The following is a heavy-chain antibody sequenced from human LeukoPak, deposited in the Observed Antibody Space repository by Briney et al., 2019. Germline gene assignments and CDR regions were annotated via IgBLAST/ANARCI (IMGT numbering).Heavy chain of an antibody. Sequence: ASVKVSCKASGYTFTSYGISWVRQAPGQGLEWMGWISAYNGNTNYAQKFQGRVTITADKSTNTAYMELSSLRSEDTAVYYCARERTYHYDSSGYRVDAFDIWGQGTMATVSS. V-gene: IGHV1-18*01. CDR3: ARERTYHYDSSGYRVDAFDI. J-gene: IGHJ3*02. CDR1: GYTFTSYG. D-gene: IGHD3-22*01. CDR2: ISAYNGNT.